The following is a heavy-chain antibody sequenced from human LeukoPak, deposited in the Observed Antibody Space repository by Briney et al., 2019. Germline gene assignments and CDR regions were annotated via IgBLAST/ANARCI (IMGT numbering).Heavy chain of an antibody. J-gene: IGHJ5*02. CDR3: ARGLRSDLNWFDP. D-gene: IGHD3-3*01. CDR2: IYYSGST. V-gene: IGHV4-59*12. Sequence: PPETLSLTCTVSGGSISSYYWSWIRQPPGKGLQWIGYIYYSGSTNYNPSLKSRVTMSVDTSKNQFSLKLSSVTAADTAVYYCARGLRSDLNWFDPWGQGTLVTVSS. CDR1: GGSISSYY.